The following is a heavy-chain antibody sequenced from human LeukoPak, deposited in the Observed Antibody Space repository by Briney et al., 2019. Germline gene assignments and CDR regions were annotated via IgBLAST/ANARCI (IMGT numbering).Heavy chain of an antibody. V-gene: IGHV4-39*01. Sequence: SETLSLTCTVSGGSISSSSYYWGWIRQPPGKGLEWIGSIYYSGSTYYNPSLKSRVTISVDTSKNQFSLKLSSVTAADTAVYYCARHRSNWNYFDYWGQGTLVTVSS. J-gene: IGHJ4*02. CDR1: GGSISSSSYY. CDR2: IYYSGST. CDR3: ARHRSNWNYFDY. D-gene: IGHD1-1*01.